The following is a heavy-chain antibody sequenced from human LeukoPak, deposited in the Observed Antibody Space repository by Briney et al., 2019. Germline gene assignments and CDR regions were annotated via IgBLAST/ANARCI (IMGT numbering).Heavy chain of an antibody. J-gene: IGHJ4*02. V-gene: IGHV4-39*07. D-gene: IGHD5/OR15-5a*01. CDR3: ARDHDRVYGSDY. CDR1: GGSISSSSYY. CDR2: IYYSGST. Sequence: SETLSLTCTVSGGSISSSSYYWGWIRQPPGKGLEWIGSIYYSGSTYYNPSLKSRVTISVDTSKNQFSLKLSSVTAANTAVYYCARDHDRVYGSDYWGQGTLVTVSS.